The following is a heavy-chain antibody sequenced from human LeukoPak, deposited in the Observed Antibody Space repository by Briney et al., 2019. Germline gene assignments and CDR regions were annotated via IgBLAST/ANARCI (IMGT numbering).Heavy chain of an antibody. CDR3: ARGSYGTYDC. V-gene: IGHV3-23*01. CDR1: GFTFNSYA. J-gene: IGHJ4*02. D-gene: IGHD3-16*01. Sequence: GGSLRLSCAASGFTFNSYAMAWVRQAPGKGLEWVSVVSGTGSTTHYADSVKGRFTISRDNSKNTLYLQMNSLRDEDTAVYYCARGSYGTYDCWGQGILVTVSS. CDR2: VSGTGSTT.